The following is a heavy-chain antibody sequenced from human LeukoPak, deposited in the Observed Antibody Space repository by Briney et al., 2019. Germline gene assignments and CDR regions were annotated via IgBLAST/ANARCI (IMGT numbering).Heavy chain of an antibody. CDR3: ARGLKAIFGVVHTPLYYYYVDV. CDR1: GGSFSGYY. J-gene: IGHJ6*03. CDR2: INHSGST. Sequence: SETLSLTCAVYGGSFSGYYWSWIRQPPGKGLEWIGEINHSGSTNYNPSLKSRVTISVDTSKNQFSLKLSSVTAADTAVYYCARGLKAIFGVVHTPLYYYYVDVWGKGTTVTVSS. D-gene: IGHD3-3*01. V-gene: IGHV4-34*01.